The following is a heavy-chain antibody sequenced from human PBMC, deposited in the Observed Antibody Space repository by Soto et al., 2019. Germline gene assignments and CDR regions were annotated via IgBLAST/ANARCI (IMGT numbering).Heavy chain of an antibody. V-gene: IGHV1-2*02. Sequence: ALVKVSCKASGYTFSGYFMDWVRRAPGKGLEWMGWINPNIGGTNYAQKFQGRVTMTRDTSISTAHMELSSLRSDDPAVYYCAREGMIDYDYVWGSYLQRRGMDVWGQGTTVTVSS. CDR1: GYTFSGYF. CDR3: AREGMIDYDYVWGSYLQRRGMDV. J-gene: IGHJ6*02. CDR2: INPNIGGT. D-gene: IGHD3-16*02.